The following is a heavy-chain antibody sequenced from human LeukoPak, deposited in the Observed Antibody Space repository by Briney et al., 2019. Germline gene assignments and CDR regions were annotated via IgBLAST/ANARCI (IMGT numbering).Heavy chain of an antibody. CDR3: ASARPFDN. V-gene: IGHV3-30*01. CDR2: ISYDGSNK. D-gene: IGHD6-6*01. CDR1: GFTFSSYA. J-gene: IGHJ4*02. Sequence: PGKSLRLSCAASGFTFSSYAMHWVRQAPGKGLEWVAVISYDGSNKYYADSVKGRFTISRDNSKNTLYLQMNSLRAEDTAVYYCASARPFDNWGQGTLVTVSS.